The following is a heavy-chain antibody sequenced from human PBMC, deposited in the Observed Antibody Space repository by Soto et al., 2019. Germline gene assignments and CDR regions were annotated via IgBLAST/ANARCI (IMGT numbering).Heavy chain of an antibody. CDR1: GFTFSSYA. CDR2: ISGSGGST. D-gene: IGHD3-10*01. Sequence: PGGSLRLSCAASGFTFSSYAMSWVRQAPGQALEWVSAISGSGGSTYYADSVKGRFTLSRDNAENTLYLQMNSLRAKDTAVYYCAKRGTMVRGNDYYYGMDVWGQGTTVTVSS. V-gene: IGHV3-23*01. J-gene: IGHJ6*02. CDR3: AKRGTMVRGNDYYYGMDV.